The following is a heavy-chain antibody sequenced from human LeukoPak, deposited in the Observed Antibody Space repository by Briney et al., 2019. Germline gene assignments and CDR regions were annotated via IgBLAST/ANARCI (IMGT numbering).Heavy chain of an antibody. CDR1: GGSISSYY. J-gene: IGHJ4*02. CDR2: IYYSGST. CDR3: ARHGTLGSTTYPLDY. Sequence: SETLSLTCTVSGGSISSYYWSWIRQAPGKGLEWIGNIYYSGSTNYSPSLKSRVTISVDTSKNQFSLKLNSVTAADTAVYYCARHGTLGSTTYPLDYWGQGTLVTVSS. V-gene: IGHV4-59*08. D-gene: IGHD1-26*01.